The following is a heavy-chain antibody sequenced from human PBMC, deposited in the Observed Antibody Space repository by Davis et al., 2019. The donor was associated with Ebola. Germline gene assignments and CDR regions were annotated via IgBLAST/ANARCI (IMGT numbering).Heavy chain of an antibody. CDR1: GYTFTSYG. D-gene: IGHD3-9*01. CDR2: ISAYNGNT. V-gene: IGHV1-18*01. CDR3: AREGYYDILTGYYVY. Sequence: AASVKVSCKASGYTFTSYGISWVRQAPGQGLEWMGWISAYNGNTKYAQKVQGRVTMTTDTSTSTAYMELRSLRSDDTAVYYCAREGYYDILTGYYVYWGQGTLVTVSS. J-gene: IGHJ4*02.